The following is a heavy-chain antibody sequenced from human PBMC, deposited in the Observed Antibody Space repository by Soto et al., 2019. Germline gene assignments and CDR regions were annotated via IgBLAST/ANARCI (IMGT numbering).Heavy chain of an antibody. CDR1: GYTITTYA. J-gene: IGHJ4*02. CDR3: ARSLMNTAMVTFYYFDY. D-gene: IGHD5-18*01. Sequence: GASVKLSCKDSGYTITTYAMHWVRQAPEQRLEWMGWINAANGNTKYSQKFQGRVTITRDTSASTAYMELSSLRSEDTAVYYCARSLMNTAMVTFYYFDYWGQGTLVTVSS. V-gene: IGHV1-3*01. CDR2: INAANGNT.